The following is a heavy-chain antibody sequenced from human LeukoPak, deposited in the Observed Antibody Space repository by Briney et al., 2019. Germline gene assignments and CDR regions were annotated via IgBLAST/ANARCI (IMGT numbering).Heavy chain of an antibody. V-gene: IGHV3-30*04. Sequence: GGSLRLSCAASGFTFSSYAMHWVRQAPGKGLEWVAVISYDGSNKYYADSVKGRSTISRDNSKNTLYLQMNSLRAEDTAVYYCASGDSSSWYGQAFDIWGQGTMVTVSS. D-gene: IGHD6-13*01. CDR2: ISYDGSNK. CDR3: ASGDSSSWYGQAFDI. J-gene: IGHJ3*02. CDR1: GFTFSSYA.